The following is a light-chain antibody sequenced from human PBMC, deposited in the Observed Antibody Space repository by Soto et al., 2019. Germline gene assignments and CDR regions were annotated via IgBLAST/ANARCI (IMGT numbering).Light chain of an antibody. V-gene: IGKV3D-20*01. CDR1: QSVSNNY. CDR3: QQYGSSST. Sequence: ENVLTKSPGTLSLSPGERATLSCGASQSVSNNYLAWYQQKPGLAPRLLIYDASSRATGIPDRFSGSGSGTDFTLTISRLEPEDFAVYYCQQYGSSSTFGQGTKLEIK. CDR2: DAS. J-gene: IGKJ2*01.